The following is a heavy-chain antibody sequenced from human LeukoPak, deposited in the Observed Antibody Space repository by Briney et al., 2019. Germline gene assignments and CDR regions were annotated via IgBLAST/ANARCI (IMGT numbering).Heavy chain of an antibody. J-gene: IGHJ4*02. CDR3: ARHFNGYSNGPTDY. V-gene: IGHV4-39*01. Sequence: SETLSLTCTVSGGSISSSSYYWGWIRQPPGKGLEWIGSIHYSGSTNYNPSLKSRVTISVDTPKNQFSLKLSSVTAADTAVYYCARHFNGYSNGPTDYWGQGTLVTVSS. CDR2: IHYSGST. D-gene: IGHD5-18*01. CDR1: GGSISSSSYY.